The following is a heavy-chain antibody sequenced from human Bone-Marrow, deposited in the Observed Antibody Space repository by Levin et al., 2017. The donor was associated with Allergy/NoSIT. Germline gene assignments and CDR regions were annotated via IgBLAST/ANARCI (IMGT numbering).Heavy chain of an antibody. J-gene: IGHJ3*02. V-gene: IGHV5-51*01. CDR1: GYSFGSYW. D-gene: IGHD3-22*01. CDR3: ARHEETYFYDSSGYPTDAVDI. CDR2: IDPTDSDT. Sequence: GESLKISCKGSGYSFGSYWIGWVRQMPGKGLERMGIIDPTDSDTRYSPSFQGQVTLSADKSINTAYLQWSSLKAADTAMYYCARHEETYFYDSSGYPTDAVDIWGQGTMVTVSS.